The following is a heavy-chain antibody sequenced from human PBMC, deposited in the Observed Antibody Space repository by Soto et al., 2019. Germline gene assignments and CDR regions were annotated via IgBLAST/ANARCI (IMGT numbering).Heavy chain of an antibody. CDR2: ITPMFGAP. CDR3: ARVFTGRWFDH. J-gene: IGHJ5*02. CDR1: GGPFSSYA. D-gene: IGHD3-10*02. V-gene: IGHV1-69*06. Sequence: QVQLVQSGAEVKKPGSSVKVSCTASGGPFSSYAINWVRQAPGQGLEWMGEITPMFGAPHYAQNFKGRITITADKSTNTAYMELSSLTSGDTAVYFCARVFTGRWFDHCGHGTLVTVSS.